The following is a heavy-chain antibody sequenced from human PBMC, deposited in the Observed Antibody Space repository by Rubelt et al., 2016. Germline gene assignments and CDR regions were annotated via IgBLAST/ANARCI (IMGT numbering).Heavy chain of an antibody. CDR2: INHSGST. CDR1: GGSFSGYY. CDR3: ARPVGIAAAGNWFDP. Sequence: QVQLQQWGAGLLKPSETLSLTCAVYGGSFSGYYWSWIRQPPGKGLEWIGEINHSGSTNYNPSRKSGVTRSVDTSKNQFSLKLSSVTAADTAVYYCARPVGIAAAGNWFDPWGQGTLVTVSS. V-gene: IGHV4-34*01. D-gene: IGHD6-13*01. J-gene: IGHJ5*02.